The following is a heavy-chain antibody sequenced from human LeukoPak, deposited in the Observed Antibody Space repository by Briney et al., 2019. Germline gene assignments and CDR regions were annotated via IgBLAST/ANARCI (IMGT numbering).Heavy chain of an antibody. J-gene: IGHJ5*02. V-gene: IGHV4-59*01. Sequence: SETLSLTCTVSGGSIGSYYWSWIRQPPGKGLEWIGYIYYSGSTNYNPSLKSRVTISVDTSKNQFSLKLSSVTAADTAVYYCARGYYDILTGYINWFDPWGQGTLVTVSS. CDR1: GGSIGSYY. CDR3: ARGYYDILTGYINWFDP. CDR2: IYYSGST. D-gene: IGHD3-9*01.